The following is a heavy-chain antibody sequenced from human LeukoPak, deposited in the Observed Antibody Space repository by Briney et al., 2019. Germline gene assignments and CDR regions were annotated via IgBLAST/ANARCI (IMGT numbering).Heavy chain of an antibody. J-gene: IGHJ5*02. CDR1: GFTVSSNY. CDR2: ISGSGGST. CDR3: AKDALVGVRLWSSNWFDP. D-gene: IGHD2-8*02. V-gene: IGHV3-23*01. Sequence: GGSLRLSCAASGFTVSSNYMSWVRQAPGKGLEWVSAISGSGGSTYYADSVKGRFTISRDNSKNTLYLQMNSLRAEDTAVYYCAKDALVGVRLWSSNWFDPWGQGTLVTVSS.